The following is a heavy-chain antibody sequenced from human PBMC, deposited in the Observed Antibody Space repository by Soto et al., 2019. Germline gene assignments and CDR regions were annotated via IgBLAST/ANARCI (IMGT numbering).Heavy chain of an antibody. V-gene: IGHV4-59*01. CDR2: IYYSGST. CDR1: GGSISSYY. D-gene: IGHD3-22*01. J-gene: IGHJ5*02. CDR3: ARAQYYYDSSGYDDNWFDP. Sequence: SETLSLTCTVSGGSISSYYWSWIRQPPGKGLEWIGYIYYSGSTNYNPSLKSRVTISVDASKNQFSLKLSSVTAADTAVYYCARAQYYYDSSGYDDNWFDPWGQGTLVTVSS.